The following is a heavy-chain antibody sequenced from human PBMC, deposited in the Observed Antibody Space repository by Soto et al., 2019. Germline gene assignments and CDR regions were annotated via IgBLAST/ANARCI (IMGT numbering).Heavy chain of an antibody. Sequence: GLEWVSAISGSGGSTYYADSVKGRFTISRDNSKNTLYLQMNSLRAEDTAVYYCAKYDGSGSYYNSYYYYGMDVWGQGTTVTVSS. V-gene: IGHV3-23*01. CDR2: ISGSGGST. J-gene: IGHJ6*02. D-gene: IGHD3-10*01. CDR3: AKYDGSGSYYNSYYYYGMDV.